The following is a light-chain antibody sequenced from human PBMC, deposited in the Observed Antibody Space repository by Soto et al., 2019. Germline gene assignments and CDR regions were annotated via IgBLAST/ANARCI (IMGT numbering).Light chain of an antibody. Sequence: DIQTTQSPSTLSGSVGDRVTITYRASQTISSWLAWYQQKPGKAPNLLIYDASRLKSGVPSRFSGRGSGTEFTLTITSLQPDDFATYYCHLYNSFSPWTFGQGTKVDI. V-gene: IGKV1-5*01. CDR2: DAS. CDR3: HLYNSFSPWT. CDR1: QTISSW. J-gene: IGKJ1*01.